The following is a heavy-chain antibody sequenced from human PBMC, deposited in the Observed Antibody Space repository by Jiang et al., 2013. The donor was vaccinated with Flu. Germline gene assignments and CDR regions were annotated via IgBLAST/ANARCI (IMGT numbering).Heavy chain of an antibody. CDR2: IVVGSGNT. J-gene: IGHJ4*02. D-gene: IGHD3-22*01. CDR1: FTFTSSA. Sequence: FTFTSSAVQWVRQARGQRLEWIGWIVVGSGNTNYAQKFQERVTITRDMSTSTAYMELSSLRSEDTAVYYCAAEISYKDSSGYYFDYWGQGTLVTVSS. V-gene: IGHV1-58*01. CDR3: AAEISYKDSSGYYFDY.